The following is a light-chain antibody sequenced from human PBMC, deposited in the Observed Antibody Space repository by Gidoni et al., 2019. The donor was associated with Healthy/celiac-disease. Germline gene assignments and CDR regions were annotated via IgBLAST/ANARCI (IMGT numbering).Light chain of an antibody. CDR2: EVS. CDR3: SSYAGSNNLV. V-gene: IGLV2-8*01. Sequence: QSALTQPPSASGSPGQSVTSSCTGTSSDVGGYNYVSWYHQHPGKAPKLMIYEVSKRPSGVPDRFSGAKSGNTASLTVSGLQAEDEADYYCSSYAGSNNLVFGTGTKVTVL. CDR1: SSDVGGYNY. J-gene: IGLJ1*01.